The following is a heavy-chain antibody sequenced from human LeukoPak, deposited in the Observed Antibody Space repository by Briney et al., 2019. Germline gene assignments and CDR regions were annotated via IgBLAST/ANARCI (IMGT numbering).Heavy chain of an antibody. CDR3: ARPSGRQPSYYYYYMDV. D-gene: IGHD5-12*01. CDR2: IIPIFGTA. J-gene: IGHJ6*03. V-gene: IGHV1-69*13. CDR1: GGTFSSYA. Sequence: GASVKVSCKASGGTFSSYAISWVRQAPGQGLECMGGIIPIFGTANYAQKFQGRVTITADESTSTAYMGLSSLRSEDTAVYYCARPSGRQPSYYYYYMDVWGKGTTVTISS.